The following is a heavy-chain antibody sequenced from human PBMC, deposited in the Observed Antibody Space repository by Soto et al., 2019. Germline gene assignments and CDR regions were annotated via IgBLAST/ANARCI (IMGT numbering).Heavy chain of an antibody. CDR3: ARRGYYHDSSGYFDY. J-gene: IGHJ4*01. Sequence: SVKVSCKASGGTFSSYAISWVRQAPGQGLEWMGGIVPIFGTANYAQTFQGRLTITADESTSTVFMELSSLRSEDTAVYYCARRGYYHDSSGYFDYWGQGTLVTVSS. D-gene: IGHD3-22*01. V-gene: IGHV1-69*13. CDR1: GGTFSSYA. CDR2: IVPIFGTA.